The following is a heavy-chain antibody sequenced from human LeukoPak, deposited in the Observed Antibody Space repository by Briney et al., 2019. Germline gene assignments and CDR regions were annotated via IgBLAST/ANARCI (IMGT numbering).Heavy chain of an antibody. J-gene: IGHJ6*02. CDR2: IYSGGST. Sequence: PGGSLRLSCAASGFTVSSNYMSWVRQAPGKGLEWVSVIYSGGSTYYADSVKGRFTISRDNSKNTLYLQMNSLRAEDTAVNYCARDGDSSGYSKYYYYGMDVWGQGTTVTVSS. CDR1: GFTVSSNY. D-gene: IGHD3-22*01. CDR3: ARDGDSSGYSKYYYYGMDV. V-gene: IGHV3-66*01.